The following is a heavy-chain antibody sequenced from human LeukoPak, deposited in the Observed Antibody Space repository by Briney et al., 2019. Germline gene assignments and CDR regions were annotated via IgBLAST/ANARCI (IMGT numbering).Heavy chain of an antibody. J-gene: IGHJ4*02. CDR2: VRSKAYGGTT. V-gene: IGHV3-49*04. Sequence: GGSLRLSCTASGFTFGDYGISWVRQAPGRGLEWVSFVRSKAYGGTTEDAASVKGRFTIPRDDSKSIAYLQMNSLKTEDTAVYYCTRARGSYYFDYSGQGTPVTVSS. D-gene: IGHD5-12*01. CDR1: GFTFGDYG. CDR3: TRARGSYYFDY.